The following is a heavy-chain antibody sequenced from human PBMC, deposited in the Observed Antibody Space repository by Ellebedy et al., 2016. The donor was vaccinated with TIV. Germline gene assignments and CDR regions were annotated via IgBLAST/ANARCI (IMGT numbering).Heavy chain of an antibody. D-gene: IGHD5-12*01. CDR2: ISYDGSNK. CDR1: GFTFSSYA. Sequence: GGSLRLXXAASGFTFSSYAMHWVRQAPGKGLEWVAVISYDGSNKYYADSVKGRFTISRDNSKNTLYLQMNSLRAEDTAVYYCARDLSAIVATSLSTGMDVWGQGTTVTVSS. CDR3: ARDLSAIVATSLSTGMDV. V-gene: IGHV3-30*04. J-gene: IGHJ6*02.